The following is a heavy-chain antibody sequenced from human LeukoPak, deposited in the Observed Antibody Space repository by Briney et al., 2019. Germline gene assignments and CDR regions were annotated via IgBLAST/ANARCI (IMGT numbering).Heavy chain of an antibody. CDR2: ISAYNGNT. Sequence: GASVKVSCKASGYTFTSYGISWVRQAPGQGLEWMGWISAYNGNTNYAQKLQGRVTMTTDTSTSTAYMELRSLRSDDTAVYYCAREGYCSSTSCYAGNYYYYYGMDVWGQGTTATVSS. CDR1: GYTFTSYG. V-gene: IGHV1-18*01. J-gene: IGHJ6*02. D-gene: IGHD2-2*01. CDR3: AREGYCSSTSCYAGNYYYYYGMDV.